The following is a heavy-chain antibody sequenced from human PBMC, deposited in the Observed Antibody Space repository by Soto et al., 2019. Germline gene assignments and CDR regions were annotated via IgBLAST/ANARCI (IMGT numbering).Heavy chain of an antibody. CDR3: ARVLNSRLDY. CDR1: GSSISSGYY. CDR2: TYHSGST. D-gene: IGHD1-20*01. V-gene: IGHV4-38-2*01. J-gene: IGHJ4*02. Sequence: PSETLSLTCAVSGSSISSGYYWGWIRQPPGKGLEWIGSTYHSGSTYYNPSLKSRVTISLDTSKNQFYLKLSSVTAADAAVYYCARVLNSRLDYWGQGTMVIFSS.